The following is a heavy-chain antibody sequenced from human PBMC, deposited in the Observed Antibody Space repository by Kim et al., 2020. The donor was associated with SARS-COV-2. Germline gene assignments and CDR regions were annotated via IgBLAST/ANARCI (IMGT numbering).Heavy chain of an antibody. Sequence: LKSRVTISVDTSKNQFSLKLSSVTAADTAVYYCATNYCSGGSCYSPYFDYWGQGTLVTVSS. D-gene: IGHD2-15*01. J-gene: IGHJ4*02. V-gene: IGHV4-39*01. CDR3: ATNYCSGGSCYSPYFDY.